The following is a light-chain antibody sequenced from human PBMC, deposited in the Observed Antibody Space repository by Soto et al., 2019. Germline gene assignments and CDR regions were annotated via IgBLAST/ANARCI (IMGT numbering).Light chain of an antibody. CDR2: DVN. Sequence: QSALTQPASVSGSPGQSITISCTGTSSDVGGYNYVSWYQQHPGKAPKLMIYDVNIRPSGVSDRFSGSKSGNTASLTISGLQAEDEADYYCSSYTSSSTLEIGGGTKLTVL. CDR1: SSDVGGYNY. J-gene: IGLJ2*01. V-gene: IGLV2-14*01. CDR3: SSYTSSSTLE.